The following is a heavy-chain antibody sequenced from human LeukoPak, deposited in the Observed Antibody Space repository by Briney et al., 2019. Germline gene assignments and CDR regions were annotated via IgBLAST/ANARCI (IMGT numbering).Heavy chain of an antibody. V-gene: IGHV3-7*01. CDR1: GFSFGSYW. CDR2: IKQDGSVE. D-gene: IGHD3-10*01. CDR3: ARGRGGGYFDY. Sequence: GRSLRLSCAASGFSFGSYWMSWLRQAPGKGLEWVANIKQDGSVECYVDSVKGRFTISRDNVKNSLCLQMNSLGDGDIALYYCARGRGGGYFDYWGQGTLVTVSS. J-gene: IGHJ4*02.